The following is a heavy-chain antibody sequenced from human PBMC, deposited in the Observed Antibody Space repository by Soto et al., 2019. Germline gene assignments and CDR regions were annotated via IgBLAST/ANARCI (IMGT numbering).Heavy chain of an antibody. D-gene: IGHD3-22*01. CDR1: DFTFSNAW. J-gene: IGHJ3*02. CDR3: TTVHSGYRPFHAFDI. Sequence: PGGSLRLSCVASDFTFSNAWMNWVRQAPGKGLEWVGRVKSQTDGGTTDYTAPVKGRFTISRDDSKNTLYLQLDSLRTEDTAVYYCTTVHSGYRPFHAFDIWGQGTMVTVSS. V-gene: IGHV3-15*07. CDR2: VKSQTDGGTT.